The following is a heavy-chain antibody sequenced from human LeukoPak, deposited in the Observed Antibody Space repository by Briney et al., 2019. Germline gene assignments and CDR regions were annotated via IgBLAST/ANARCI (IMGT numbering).Heavy chain of an antibody. CDR2: ISSSSSYI. CDR3: ARLTPSYGSGRGEVWFDP. D-gene: IGHD3-10*01. Sequence: GGSLRLSCAASGFTFSSYSMNWVRQAPGKGLEWVSSISSSSSYIYYADSVKGRFTISRDNAKNSLYLQMNSLRAEDTAVYYCARLTPSYGSGRGEVWFDPWGQGTLVTVSS. J-gene: IGHJ5*02. CDR1: GFTFSSYS. V-gene: IGHV3-21*01.